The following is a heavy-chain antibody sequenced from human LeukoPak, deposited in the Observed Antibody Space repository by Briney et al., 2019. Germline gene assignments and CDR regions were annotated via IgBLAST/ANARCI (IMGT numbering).Heavy chain of an antibody. CDR3: ARGPTGYEGY. V-gene: IGHV4-38-2*02. CDR1: GYSISSGYY. Sequence: PSEPLSLTCTVSGYSISSGYYWGWIRQPPGKGLEWIGSIYYSGSTYYNPSLKSRVTISVDTSKNQFSLKLSSVTATDTAVYYCARGPTGYEGYWGQGTLVTVSS. J-gene: IGHJ4*02. D-gene: IGHD3-9*01. CDR2: IYYSGST.